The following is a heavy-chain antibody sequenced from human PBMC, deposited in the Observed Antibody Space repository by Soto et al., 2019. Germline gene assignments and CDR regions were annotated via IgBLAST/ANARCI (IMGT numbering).Heavy chain of an antibody. Sequence: EVQLVESGGGLVQPGGSLRLSCAASGFTCSDHYMDWVRQAPGKGLEWVSRSRDKARSHRTEFAASVKGRFTISRDDSKNSLYLEMNSLKTEDTAVYYCARYLVVGYSYYGMDVWGQGTTVTVSS. CDR3: ARYLVVGYSYYGMDV. CDR1: GFTCSDHY. V-gene: IGHV3-72*01. CDR2: SRDKARSHRT. J-gene: IGHJ6*02. D-gene: IGHD2-15*01.